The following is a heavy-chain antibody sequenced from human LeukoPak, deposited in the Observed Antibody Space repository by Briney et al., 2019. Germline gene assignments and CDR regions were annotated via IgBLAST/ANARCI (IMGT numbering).Heavy chain of an antibody. D-gene: IGHD6-19*01. V-gene: IGHV3-23*01. Sequence: WGSLRLSCAASGFTFSSSAMSWVRQAPGKGLECVSAINGGGGSTYYADSVKGRFTISRDNSKNTLYLQMNSLRAEDTAVYYCARAQYSSGWYGAFDIWGQGTMVTVSS. CDR1: GFTFSSSA. CDR3: ARAQYSSGWYGAFDI. J-gene: IGHJ3*02. CDR2: INGGGGST.